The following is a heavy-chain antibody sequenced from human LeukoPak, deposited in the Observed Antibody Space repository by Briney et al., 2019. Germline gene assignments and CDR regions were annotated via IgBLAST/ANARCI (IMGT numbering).Heavy chain of an antibody. CDR1: GGSISSSNW. J-gene: IGHJ4*02. CDR2: IYHSGST. D-gene: IGHD6-19*01. Sequence: SETLSLTCAVSGGSISSSNWWSWVRQPPGKGLEWIGEIYHSGSTNYNPSLKSRVTISVDKSKNQFSLKLSSVTAADTAVYYCARKDVAVAGTVYYWGQGTLVTVSS. V-gene: IGHV4-4*02. CDR3: ARKDVAVAGTVYY.